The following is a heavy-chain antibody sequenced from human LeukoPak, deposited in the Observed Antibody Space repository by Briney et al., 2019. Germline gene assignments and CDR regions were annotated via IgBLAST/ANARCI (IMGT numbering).Heavy chain of an antibody. V-gene: IGHV3-74*01. CDR3: AREYGGNSVHFDY. CDR1: GFTFSTYW. D-gene: IGHD4-23*01. Sequence: PGGSLRLSCAASGFTFSTYWMHWVRQAPGKGLVWVSRINTDGSSTSYADSVKGRFTISRDNAKNTLYLQMNSLRAEDTAVYYCAREYGGNSVHFDYWGQGTLVTVSS. CDR2: INTDGSST. J-gene: IGHJ4*02.